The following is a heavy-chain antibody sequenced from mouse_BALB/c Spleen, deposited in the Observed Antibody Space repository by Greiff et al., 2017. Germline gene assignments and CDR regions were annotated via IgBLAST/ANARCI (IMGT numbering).Heavy chain of an antibody. Sequence: EVQLVESGGGLVKPGGSLKLSCAASGFTFSSYAMSWVRQSPEKRLEWVAEISSGGSYTYYPDTVTGRFTISRDNAKNTLYLEMSSLRSEDTAMYYCARDSNYGNYEGYFDVWGAGTTVTVSS. CDR1: GFTFSSYA. D-gene: IGHD2-1*01. CDR3: ARDSNYGNYEGYFDV. CDR2: ISSGGSYT. J-gene: IGHJ1*01. V-gene: IGHV5-9-4*01.